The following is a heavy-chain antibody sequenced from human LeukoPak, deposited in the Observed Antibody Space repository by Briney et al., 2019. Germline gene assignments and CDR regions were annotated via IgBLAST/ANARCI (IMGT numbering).Heavy chain of an antibody. D-gene: IGHD3-3*01. CDR1: GFTFSSYS. CDR3: ARELRFLEWLLFDY. J-gene: IGHJ4*02. V-gene: IGHV3-48*01. CDR2: ISSSSSTI. Sequence: PGGSLRLSCAASGFTFSSYSMNWVRQDPGKGLEWVSYISSSSSTIYYADSVKGRFTISRDNAKNSLYLQMNSLRAEDTAVYYCARELRFLEWLLFDYWGQGTLVTVSS.